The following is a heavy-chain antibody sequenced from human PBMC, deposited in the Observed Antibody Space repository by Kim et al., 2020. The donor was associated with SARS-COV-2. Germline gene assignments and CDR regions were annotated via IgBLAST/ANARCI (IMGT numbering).Heavy chain of an antibody. Sequence: GGSLRLSCTASGFTFGDYAMSWFRQAPGKGLEWVGFIRSKAYGGTTEYAASVKGRFTISRDDSKSIAYLQMNSLKTEDTAVYYCTRGLDYGDYAPTLTIFDYWGQGTLVTVSS. D-gene: IGHD4-17*01. CDR1: GFTFGDYA. CDR3: TRGLDYGDYAPTLTIFDY. V-gene: IGHV3-49*03. J-gene: IGHJ4*02. CDR2: IRSKAYGGTT.